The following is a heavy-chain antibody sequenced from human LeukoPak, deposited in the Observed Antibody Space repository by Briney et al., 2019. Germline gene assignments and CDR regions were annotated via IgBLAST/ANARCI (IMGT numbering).Heavy chain of an antibody. J-gene: IGHJ4*02. CDR3: ARHGPNRYYYGSGSQTYFDY. CDR1: GGSISSYY. CDR2: IYTNGST. D-gene: IGHD3-10*01. Sequence: PSETLSLTCTVSGGSISSYYWSWIRQPPGKGLEWIGYIYTNGSTNYNPSLKSRVTISVDTSKNQFSLKLSSVTAADTAVYYCARHGPNRYYYGSGSQTYFDYWGQGTLVTVSS. V-gene: IGHV4-4*09.